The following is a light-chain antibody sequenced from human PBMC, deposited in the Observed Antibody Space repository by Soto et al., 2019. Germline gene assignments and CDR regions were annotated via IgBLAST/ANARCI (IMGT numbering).Light chain of an antibody. J-gene: IGKJ1*01. V-gene: IGKV1-5*01. CDR1: QNINKW. Sequence: DIQITQSPSTLSASVGDRVTITCRASQNINKWLAWYQQKPGKAPRFLIYDASSLQSGVPSRFSGSGSGTEFTLTITSLQPDDFATYYCQQYNTYSLTFGQGTRVEIK. CDR3: QQYNTYSLT. CDR2: DAS.